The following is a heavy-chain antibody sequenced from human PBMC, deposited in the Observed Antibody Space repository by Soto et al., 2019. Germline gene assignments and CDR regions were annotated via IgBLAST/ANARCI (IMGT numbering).Heavy chain of an antibody. V-gene: IGHV3-7*03. Sequence: LGGSLRLSCVTYGLTFTDYWMSWVRQAPGKGLEWVANIKQDEGEKNYLDSVKGRFTISRDNAKNSLYLQMNSLRAEDTAVYYCASDRFRGTYYLRGVTYFFEEWGQGAPVTVSS. D-gene: IGHD1-26*01. CDR1: GLTFTDYW. J-gene: IGHJ4*02. CDR3: ASDRFRGTYYLRGVTYFFEE. CDR2: IKQDEGEK.